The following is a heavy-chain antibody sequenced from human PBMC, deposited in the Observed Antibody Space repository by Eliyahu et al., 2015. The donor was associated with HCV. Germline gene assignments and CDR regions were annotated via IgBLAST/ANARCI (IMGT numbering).Heavy chain of an antibody. Sequence: EVQLVESGGGLVKPGGSLRLSCAASGFTFSNAWMSWVRQAPGKGLEWVGRIKSKTDGGTTDYAAPVKGRFTISRDDSKNTLYLQMNSLKTEDTAVYYCTTDLFRDYVWGSYRSPFDYWGQGTLVTVSS. D-gene: IGHD3-16*02. CDR3: TTDLFRDYVWGSYRSPFDY. J-gene: IGHJ4*02. V-gene: IGHV3-15*01. CDR2: IKSKTDGGTT. CDR1: GFTFSNAW.